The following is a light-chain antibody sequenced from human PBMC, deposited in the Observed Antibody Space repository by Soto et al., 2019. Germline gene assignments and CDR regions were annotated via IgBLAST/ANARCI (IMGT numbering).Light chain of an antibody. CDR1: QSISTD. J-gene: IGKJ1*01. V-gene: IGKV1-39*01. CDR3: QQSYNTRT. CDR2: VAS. Sequence: DIQMTQSPSTLSASVGDKVTINSTSSQSISTDLNWYQQKPGKAPKLLIYVASSLQSGVPSRFSGSGSGTDFTLTINSLQPEDFATYYCQQSYNTRTFGQGTRWIS.